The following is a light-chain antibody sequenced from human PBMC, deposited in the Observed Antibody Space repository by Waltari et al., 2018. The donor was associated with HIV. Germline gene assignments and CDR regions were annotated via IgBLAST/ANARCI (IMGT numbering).Light chain of an antibody. CDR1: SSDVGGYNY. CDR2: DVN. Sequence: QSALTQPRSVSGSPGQSVTISCTGTSSDVGGYNYVSWYQQHPGKAPKFMIYDVNKRPSRVPDRFAGSKSGYTASLTISGLQAEDDADYYCCSYADNYPVVFGGGTKLTVL. J-gene: IGLJ2*01. V-gene: IGLV2-11*01. CDR3: CSYADNYPVV.